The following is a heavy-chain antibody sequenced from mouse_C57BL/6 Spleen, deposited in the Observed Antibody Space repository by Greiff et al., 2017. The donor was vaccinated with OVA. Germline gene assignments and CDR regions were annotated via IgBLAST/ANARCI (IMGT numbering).Heavy chain of an antibody. CDR2: IDPEDGDT. CDR1: GFNIKDYY. V-gene: IGHV14-1*01. D-gene: IGHD1-1*01. CDR3: TVYYYGSSYFDY. Sequence: EAQLQESGAELVRPGASVKLSCTASGFNIKDYYMHWVKQRPEQGLEWIGRIDPEDGDTEYAPKFQGKATMTADTSSNTAYLQLSSLTSEDTAVYYCTVYYYGSSYFDYWGQGTTLTVSS. J-gene: IGHJ2*01.